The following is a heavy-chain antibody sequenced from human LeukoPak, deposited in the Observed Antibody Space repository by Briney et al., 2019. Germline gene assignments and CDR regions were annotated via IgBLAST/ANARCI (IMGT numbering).Heavy chain of an antibody. Sequence: GGSLRLSCTVAGFTFSNYWLGWVRQAPGKGLEWVANIKHDGSEIYYVDSVKGRFTISRDTAKDSLYLQMNSLRVEDTAVYYCTTAMTMSYGMDVWGQGTTVTVSS. V-gene: IGHV3-7*03. CDR3: TTAMTMSYGMDV. D-gene: IGHD3-10*02. J-gene: IGHJ6*02. CDR1: GFTFSNYW. CDR2: IKHDGSEI.